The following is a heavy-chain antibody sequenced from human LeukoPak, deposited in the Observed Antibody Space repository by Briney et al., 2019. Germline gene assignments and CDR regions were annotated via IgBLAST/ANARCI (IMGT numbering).Heavy chain of an antibody. CDR2: MYSSGST. V-gene: IGHV4-59*01. Sequence: PSETLSLTCAVSGGSLSTYSYWSWIRQPPGKGLEWIGLMYSSGSTNYNPSLKSRVTMSVDTSNNQFSLRLNSVTAVDTAVYYCATGSYPFEYWGQGTLVTVSS. CDR3: ATGSYPFEY. CDR1: GGSLSTYSY. D-gene: IGHD3-10*01. J-gene: IGHJ4*02.